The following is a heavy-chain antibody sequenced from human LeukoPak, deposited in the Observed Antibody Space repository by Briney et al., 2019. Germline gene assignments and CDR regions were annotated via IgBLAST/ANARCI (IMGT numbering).Heavy chain of an antibody. D-gene: IGHD5-12*01. J-gene: IGHJ4*02. Sequence: GGSLRLSCAASGFTFSSYAMSWVRQAPGKGLEWVSAISGSGGSTYYADSVKGRFTISRDNSKNTLYLQMNSLGAEDTAVYYCANQLGYSGYDLDYWGQGTLVTVSS. CDR2: ISGSGGST. CDR1: GFTFSSYA. V-gene: IGHV3-23*01. CDR3: ANQLGYSGYDLDY.